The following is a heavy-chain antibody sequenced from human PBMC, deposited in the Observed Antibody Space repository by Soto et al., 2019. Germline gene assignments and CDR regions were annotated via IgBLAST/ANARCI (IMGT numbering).Heavy chain of an antibody. J-gene: IGHJ3*02. V-gene: IGHV4-34*01. D-gene: IGHD2-21*02. CDR2: INHSGST. CDR3: ARGSVVVTSDAFDI. CDR1: GGSFSGYY. Sequence: PSETLSLTCAVYGGSFSGYYWSWIRQPPGKGLEWIGEINHSGSTNYNPSLKGRVTISVDTSKNQFSLKLSSVTAADTAVYYCARGSVVVTSDAFDIWGQGTMVTVSS.